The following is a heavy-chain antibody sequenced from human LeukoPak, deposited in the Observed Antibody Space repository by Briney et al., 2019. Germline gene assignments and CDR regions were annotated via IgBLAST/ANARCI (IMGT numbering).Heavy chain of an antibody. V-gene: IGHV3-48*03. CDR1: GFTFSSYE. Sequence: PGGSLRLSCAASGFTFSSYEMNWVRQAPGKGLEWVSYISFSGSTVYYSDSVKGRFTISRDNSKNTLYLQMDSLSAEDTAVYYCARGKEQQLYAFDIWGQGTMVTVSS. CDR3: ARGKEQQLYAFDI. CDR2: ISFSGSTV. J-gene: IGHJ3*02. D-gene: IGHD6-13*01.